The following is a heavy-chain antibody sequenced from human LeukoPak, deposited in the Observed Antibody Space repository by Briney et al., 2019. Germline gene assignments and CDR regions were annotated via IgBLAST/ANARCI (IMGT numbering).Heavy chain of an antibody. V-gene: IGHV4-59*12. D-gene: IGHD3-10*01. CDR2: IYYSGST. J-gene: IGHJ4*02. CDR3: ARDRVLWFGELLPFDY. Sequence: SETLSLTCTVSGGSISSYYWSWIRQPPGKGLEWIGYIYYSGSTYYNPSLKSRVTISVDTSKNQFSLKLSSVTAADTAVYYCARDRVLWFGELLPFDYWGQGTLVTVSS. CDR1: GGSISSYY.